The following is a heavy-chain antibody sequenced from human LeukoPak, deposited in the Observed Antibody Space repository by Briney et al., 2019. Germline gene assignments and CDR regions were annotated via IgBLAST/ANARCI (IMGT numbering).Heavy chain of an antibody. CDR3: TRDWFGVAIDY. D-gene: IGHD3-10*01. Sequence: GGSLRLSCTASGFTFGDYAMSWVRQAPGKGLEWVGFIRNKAYGGTTEYAASVKGRFTISRDDSKSIAYLQVNSLKTEDTAVYYCTRDWFGVAIDYWGQGTVVTVSS. J-gene: IGHJ4*02. CDR2: IRNKAYGGTT. V-gene: IGHV3-49*04. CDR1: GFTFGDYA.